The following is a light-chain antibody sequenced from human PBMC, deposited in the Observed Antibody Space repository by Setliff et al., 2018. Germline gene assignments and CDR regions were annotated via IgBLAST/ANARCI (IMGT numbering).Light chain of an antibody. J-gene: IGLJ1*01. Sequence: QSALAQPASVSGSPGQSITISCTGTSSDVGAYNFVSWYQQHPGKAPKLMIYDVTKRPSGVSNRFSGSKSGNTASLTISGLQAEDEADYYCFSYTSSSSDVFGSGTKVTVL. V-gene: IGLV2-14*01. CDR2: DVT. CDR3: FSYTSSSSDV. CDR1: SSDVGAYNF.